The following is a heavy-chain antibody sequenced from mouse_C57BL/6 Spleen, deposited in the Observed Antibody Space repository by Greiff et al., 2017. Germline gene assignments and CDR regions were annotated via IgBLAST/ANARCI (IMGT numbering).Heavy chain of an antibody. CDR1: GFTFSSYA. D-gene: IGHD4-1*01. CDR3: AREGTGTYWYVDV. J-gene: IGHJ1*03. V-gene: IGHV5-4*01. CDR2: ISDGGSYT. Sequence: EVQGVESGGGLVKPGGSLKLSCAASGFTFSSYAMSWVRQTPEKRLEWVATISDGGSYTYYPDNVKGRFTISRDNAKNNLYLQMSQLKSEDTAMYDCAREGTGTYWYVDVWGTGTTVTVSA.